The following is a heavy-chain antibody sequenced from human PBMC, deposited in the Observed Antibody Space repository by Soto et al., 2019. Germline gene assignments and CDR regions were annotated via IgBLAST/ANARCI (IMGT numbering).Heavy chain of an antibody. Sequence: SETLSLTCTVSGGSISSSXYYWGXIRQPPGKGLEXXGSIYYSGSTYYNPSPKNRVTISVDTSKNQFSLKLSSVTAADTAVYYCARXTDRYFDWLLEGAFDIWGQGTMVTVSS. J-gene: IGHJ3*02. CDR2: IYYSGST. CDR1: GGSISSSXYY. CDR3: ARXTDRYFDWLLEGAFDI. D-gene: IGHD3-9*01. V-gene: IGHV4-39*01.